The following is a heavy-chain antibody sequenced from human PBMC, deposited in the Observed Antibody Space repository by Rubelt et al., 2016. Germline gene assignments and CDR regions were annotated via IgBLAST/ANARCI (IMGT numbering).Heavy chain of an antibody. CDR3: ARSEYYYHGMDV. Sequence: WVRQAPGKGLEWVSVVYSGGSTYYVDSVKGRFTISRDNSKNTLYLQMYSLTVEDTAVYYCARSEYYYHGMDVWGQGTTVTVSS. V-gene: IGHV3-53*01. J-gene: IGHJ6*02. CDR2: VYSGGST.